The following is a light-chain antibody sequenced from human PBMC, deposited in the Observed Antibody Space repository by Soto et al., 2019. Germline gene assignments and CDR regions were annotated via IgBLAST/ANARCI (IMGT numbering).Light chain of an antibody. CDR2: DVS. V-gene: IGLV2-11*01. CDR3: CSYAGSYV. J-gene: IGLJ1*01. CDR1: SSDVGGYNY. Sequence: QSALTQPRSVSGSPGQSVTISCTGTSSDVGGYNYVSWYQQHPGKAPKLMIYDVSKRPSGVPDRFSGSKSGNTASLTISGLQAEDEAEYCCCSYAGSYVFGTGTKLTVL.